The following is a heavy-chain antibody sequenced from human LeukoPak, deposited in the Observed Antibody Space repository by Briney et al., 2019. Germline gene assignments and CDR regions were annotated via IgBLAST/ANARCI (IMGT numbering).Heavy chain of an antibody. J-gene: IGHJ4*02. D-gene: IGHD1-26*01. CDR1: GFTIRSYG. CDR2: IGATTGNT. CDR3: ANSVVG. Sequence: GGSLRLSCAASGFTIRSYGMSWVRQAPGKGLEWVSGIGATTGNTYYAASVKGRVTISRDTFKNTLYLQMNSLRAEDTAIYYCANSVVGWGQGTLVTVSS. V-gene: IGHV3-23*01.